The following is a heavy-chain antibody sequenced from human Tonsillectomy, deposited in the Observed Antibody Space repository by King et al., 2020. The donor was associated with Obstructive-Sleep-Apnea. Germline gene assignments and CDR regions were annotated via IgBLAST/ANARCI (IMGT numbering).Heavy chain of an antibody. V-gene: IGHV5-51*01. Sequence: VQLVESGAEVKKPGESLKISCKGSGYSFTSYWIGWVRQMPGKGLEWMGIIYPGDSDTRYSPSFQGQVTISADKSLSTAYLQWSSLKASDTAMNYCARRFAGMVNAFDIWGQGTMVTVSS. CDR3: ARRFAGMVNAFDI. D-gene: IGHD3-10*01. CDR2: IYPGDSDT. CDR1: GYSFTSYW. J-gene: IGHJ3*02.